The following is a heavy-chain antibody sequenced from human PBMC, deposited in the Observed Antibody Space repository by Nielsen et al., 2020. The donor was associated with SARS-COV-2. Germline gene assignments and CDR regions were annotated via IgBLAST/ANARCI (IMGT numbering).Heavy chain of an antibody. J-gene: IGHJ5*02. D-gene: IGHD1-26*01. CDR3: ARLGAARTNWFDP. CDR2: IDPSDSYT. Sequence: GESLKISCKGSGYSITSYWISWVRQMPGKGLEWMGRIDPSDSYTNYSPSFQGHVTISADKSISTAYLQWSSLKASDTAMYYCARLGAARTNWFDPWGQGTLVTVSS. CDR1: GYSITSYW. V-gene: IGHV5-10-1*01.